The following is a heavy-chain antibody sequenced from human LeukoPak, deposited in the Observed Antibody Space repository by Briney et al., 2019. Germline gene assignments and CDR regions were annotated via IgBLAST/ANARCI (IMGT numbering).Heavy chain of an antibody. Sequence: PSETLPLTCNVSGGSIGRRNYYWGWVRQPPGKGLEWIGSVYYSGTTHYNSSLKSRVSVSVDTSKNHFSLKLKSVTAADTAMYYCASHLRYSSGWYNWFDPRGQGTPVTVSS. V-gene: IGHV4-39*02. J-gene: IGHJ5*02. CDR2: VYYSGTT. D-gene: IGHD6-19*01. CDR3: ASHLRYSSGWYNWFDP. CDR1: GGSIGRRNYY.